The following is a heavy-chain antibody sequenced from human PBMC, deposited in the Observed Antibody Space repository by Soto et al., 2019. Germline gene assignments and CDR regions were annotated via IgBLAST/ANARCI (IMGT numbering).Heavy chain of an antibody. J-gene: IGHJ5*02. V-gene: IGHV1-8*01. CDR1: GYTFTSYD. D-gene: IGHD6-13*01. CDR2: MNPNSGNT. Sequence: QVQLVQSGAEVKKPGASVKVSCKASGYTFTSYDINWVRQATGQGLEWMGWMNPNSGNTGYAQKFQGRVTMTRTTPISTAYMDLGSLRSEDPAVYYCARERSAAGTGWFDPWGQGTLVTVSS. CDR3: ARERSAAGTGWFDP.